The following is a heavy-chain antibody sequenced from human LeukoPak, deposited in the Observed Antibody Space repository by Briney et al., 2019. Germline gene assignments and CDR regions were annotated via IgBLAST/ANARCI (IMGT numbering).Heavy chain of an antibody. CDR1: GFTFSSYW. Sequence: GSLRLSCAASGFTFSSYWMSWVRQAPGKGLEWIGYFYYTGSTNYNPSLKSRVTISADTSKTQFSLKLNSVTAADTAVYYCARVDFWGAFDIWGQGTMVTVSS. J-gene: IGHJ3*02. CDR3: ARVDFWGAFDI. V-gene: IGHV4-59*01. CDR2: FYYTGST. D-gene: IGHD3-3*01.